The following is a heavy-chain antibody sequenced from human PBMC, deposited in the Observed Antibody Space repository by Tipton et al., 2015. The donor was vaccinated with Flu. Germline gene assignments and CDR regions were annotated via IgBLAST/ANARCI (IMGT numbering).Heavy chain of an antibody. CDR2: IKSKTDGGTT. J-gene: IGHJ3*02. CDR1: GFTFSNAW. D-gene: IGHD2-8*01. V-gene: IGHV3-15*01. CDR3: TSNTRGSVCDI. Sequence: GSLRLSCAASGFTFSNAWMSWVRQAPGKGLEWIGRIKSKTDGGTTDYAEPVKGRFTIPRDDSEYTLYLQMNSLKTEDTAVYYRTSNTRGSVCDIWGQGTMVTVSS.